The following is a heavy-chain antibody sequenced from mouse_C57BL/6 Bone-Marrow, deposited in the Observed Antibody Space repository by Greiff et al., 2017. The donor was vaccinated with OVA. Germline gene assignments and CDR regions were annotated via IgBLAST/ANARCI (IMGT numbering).Heavy chain of an antibody. D-gene: IGHD2-4*01. V-gene: IGHV1-55*01. J-gene: IGHJ2*01. CDR2: IYPGSGST. CDR3: ARFYYDYDEGYYFDY. Sequence: VQLQQPGAELVKPGASVKMSCKASGYTFTSYWITWVKQRPGQGLEWIGDIYPGSGSTNYNEKFKSKATLTVDTSSSTAYMQLSSLTSEDSAVYYCARFYYDYDEGYYFDYWGQGTTLTVSS. CDR1: GYTFTSYW.